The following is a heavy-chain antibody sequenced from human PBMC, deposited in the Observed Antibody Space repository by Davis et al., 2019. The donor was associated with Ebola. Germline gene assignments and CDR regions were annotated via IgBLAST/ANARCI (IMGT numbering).Heavy chain of an antibody. CDR3: ARDGRSIGWLHYYYYYYYMDV. CDR2: ISYDGSNK. D-gene: IGHD5-12*01. CDR1: GFTFSSYA. Sequence: GESLKISCAASGFTFSSYAMHWVRQAPGKGLEWVAVISYDGSNKYYADSVKGRFTISRDNSKNTLYLQMNSLRAEDTAVYYCARDGRSIGWLHYYYYYYYMDVWGKGTTVTVSS. V-gene: IGHV3-30-3*01. J-gene: IGHJ6*03.